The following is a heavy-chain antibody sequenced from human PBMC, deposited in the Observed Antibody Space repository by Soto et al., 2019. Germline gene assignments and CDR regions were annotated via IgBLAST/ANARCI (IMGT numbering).Heavy chain of an antibody. CDR1: GGTFSDYA. CDR3: ARRGYFHSSGYLGY. Sequence: QVQLVQSGAEVQKPGSSVKVSCKASGGTFSDYAFSWVRQAPGQGLEWMGGIMPIFGTSGTANYAQKFQGRATLTTDTSTNTAYLELRSLRTDDTAIYYCARRGYFHSSGYLGYWGQGTRVTVAS. D-gene: IGHD3-22*01. J-gene: IGHJ4*02. V-gene: IGHV1-69*06. CDR2: IMPIFGTSGTA.